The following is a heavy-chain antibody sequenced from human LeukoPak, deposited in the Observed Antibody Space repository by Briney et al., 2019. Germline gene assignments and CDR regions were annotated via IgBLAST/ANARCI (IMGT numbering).Heavy chain of an antibody. J-gene: IGHJ5*02. CDR1: GYTFTGYY. D-gene: IGHD1-26*01. V-gene: IGHV1-2*02. CDR3: ARGEVGAATNWFDP. CDR2: INPNSGGT. Sequence: ASVKVSCKASGYTFTGYYIHWVRQAPGQGLEWLGWINPNSGGTNFAQKFQGRVTMTRDTSISIAYMELSRLISDDTAMYYCARGEVGAATNWFDPWGQGTLVTVSS.